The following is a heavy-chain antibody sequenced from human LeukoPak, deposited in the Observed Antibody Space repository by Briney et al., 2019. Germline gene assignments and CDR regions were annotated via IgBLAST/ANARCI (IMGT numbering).Heavy chain of an antibody. D-gene: IGHD3-16*01. Sequence: GSLRLSCAASGFTFSSYAMSWVRQPPGKGLEWIGEINHSGSTNYNPSLKSRVTISVDTSKNQFSLKLSSVTAADTAVYYCARGGAIDYWGQGTLVTVSS. V-gene: IGHV4-34*01. CDR1: GFTFSSYA. CDR2: INHSGST. CDR3: ARGGAIDY. J-gene: IGHJ4*02.